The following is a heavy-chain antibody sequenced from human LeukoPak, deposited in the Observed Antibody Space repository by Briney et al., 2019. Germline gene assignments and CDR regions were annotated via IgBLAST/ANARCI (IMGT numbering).Heavy chain of an antibody. CDR2: ISDSGGRT. Sequence: GGSLRLSCAASGFTFSSYAMSWVRQAPGKGLEWVSYISDSGGRTYYADSVKGRFTISRDNSKNTLYLQMDSLRAEDTAVYYCARRGALGYWGQGTLVTVSS. D-gene: IGHD3-10*01. V-gene: IGHV3-23*01. CDR1: GFTFSSYA. J-gene: IGHJ4*02. CDR3: ARRGALGY.